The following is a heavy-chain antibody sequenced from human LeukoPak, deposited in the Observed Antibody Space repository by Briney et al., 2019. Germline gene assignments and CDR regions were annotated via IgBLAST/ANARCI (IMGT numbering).Heavy chain of an antibody. D-gene: IGHD6-13*01. CDR3: ARVGVAAAGTYYYYYYYMDV. Sequence: ASVKVSCKASGYTFTSYDINWVRQATGQGLEWMGWMNPNSGNTGYAQKFQGRVTITRNTSISTAYMELSSLRSEDTAVYYCARVGVAAAGTYYYYYYYMDVWGKGTTVTVSS. CDR1: GYTFTSYD. J-gene: IGHJ6*03. CDR2: MNPNSGNT. V-gene: IGHV1-8*01.